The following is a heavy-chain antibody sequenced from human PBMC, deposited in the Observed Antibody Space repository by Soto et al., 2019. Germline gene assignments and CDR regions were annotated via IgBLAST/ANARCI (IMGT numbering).Heavy chain of an antibody. CDR3: ARGGGWLPNY. J-gene: IGHJ4*02. CDR1: GFTFSSYW. CDR2: IKQDGSEK. D-gene: IGHD6-19*01. V-gene: IGHV3-7*04. Sequence: EVQLVESGGGLVQPGGSLRLSCAASGFTFSSYWMSWVRQAPGKGREWVANIKQDGSEKYYVDFVKGRFTISRDNAKNPVYLQMNGLGAEDTGVYYCARGGGWLPNYWGQGTLVTVSS.